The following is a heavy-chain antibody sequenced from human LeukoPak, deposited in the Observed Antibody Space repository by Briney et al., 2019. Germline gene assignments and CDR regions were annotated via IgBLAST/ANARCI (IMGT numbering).Heavy chain of an antibody. CDR1: GDSISNYY. V-gene: IGHV4-59*12. J-gene: IGHJ4*02. Sequence: PSETLSLTCTVSGDSISNYYWSWIRQPPGKGPEWIGYISYSGSTNYNPSLKSRVTMSVDTSKNQFSLKLSSVTAADTAVYYCARTRYSSSWYEVGYFDYWGQGTLVTVSS. CDR3: ARTRYSSSWYEVGYFDY. CDR2: ISYSGST. D-gene: IGHD6-13*01.